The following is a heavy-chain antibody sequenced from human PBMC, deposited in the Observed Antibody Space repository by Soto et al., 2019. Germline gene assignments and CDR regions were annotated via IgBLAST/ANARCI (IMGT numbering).Heavy chain of an antibody. J-gene: IGHJ6*02. V-gene: IGHV1-69*06. D-gene: IGHD5-18*01. CDR1: ESTFSSYA. CDR2: IIPIFGTA. Sequence: SVKVCCNASESTFSSYAIIAVRQAPGQGLEWMGGIIPIFGTANYAQKFQGRVTITSDKSTSTAYMELSSLRSEDTAVYYCARDQASYGYYYDGVDGWGQGTTVTVSS. CDR3: ARDQASYGYYYDGVDG.